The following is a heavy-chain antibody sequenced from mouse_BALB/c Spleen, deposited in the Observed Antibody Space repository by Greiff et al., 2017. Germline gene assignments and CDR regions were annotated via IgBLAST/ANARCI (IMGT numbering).Heavy chain of an antibody. CDR3: VRERGQLGRIFDY. J-gene: IGHJ2*01. V-gene: IGHV10-1*02. CDR2: IRSKSNNYAT. CDR1: GFTFNTYA. Sequence: GGGLVQPKGSLKLSCAASGFTFNTYAMNWVRQAPGKGLEWVARIRSKSNNYATYYADSVKDRFTISRDDSQSMLYLQMNNLKTEDTAMYYCVRERGQLGRIFDYWGQGTTLTVSS. D-gene: IGHD4-1*02.